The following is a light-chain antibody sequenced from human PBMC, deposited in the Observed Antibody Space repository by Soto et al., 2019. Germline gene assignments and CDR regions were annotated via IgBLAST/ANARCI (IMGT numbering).Light chain of an antibody. V-gene: IGKV3-15*01. CDR1: QSVLSN. CDR2: GAS. Sequence: EIVMTQSPATLPVSPGERATLSCRASQSVLSNLAWYQQKPGQAPRLVIYGASTRATGVPARFSGSGFETEFTLTISSLQSEDFAVYYCQPYNNWPLTFGGGTKVDIK. J-gene: IGKJ4*01. CDR3: QPYNNWPLT.